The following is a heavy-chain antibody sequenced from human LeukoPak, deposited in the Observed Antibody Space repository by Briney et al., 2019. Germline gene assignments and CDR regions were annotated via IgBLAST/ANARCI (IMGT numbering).Heavy chain of an antibody. D-gene: IGHD3-10*01. J-gene: IGHJ4*02. CDR1: GVTFSTYA. Sequence: PGGSLRLSCAASGVTFSTYAMHWVRQAPGKGLEWVALISYDGSNKYYADSVKGRFTISRDNSKNTLYLQMNSLRAEDTAVYYCARDYYGLDYWGQGTLVTVSS. CDR2: ISYDGSNK. CDR3: ARDYYGLDY. V-gene: IGHV3-30-3*01.